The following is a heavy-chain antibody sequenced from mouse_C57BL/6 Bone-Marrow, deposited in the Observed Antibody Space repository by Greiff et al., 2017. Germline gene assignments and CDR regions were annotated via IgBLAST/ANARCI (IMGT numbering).Heavy chain of an antibody. CDR1: GFSLTSYG. CDR3: ASATECYRFAY. CDR2: IWSVGSR. V-gene: IGHV2-6*01. J-gene: IGHJ3*01. D-gene: IGHD2-12*01. Sequence: QVQLKESGPGLVAPSQSLSITCTVSGFSLTSYGVDWVRQSPGKGLEWLGVIWSVGSRNYHSALKSRLSISKANSKSQVFLKMNSLQTDDTAMYYCASATECYRFAYWGQGTLVTVSA.